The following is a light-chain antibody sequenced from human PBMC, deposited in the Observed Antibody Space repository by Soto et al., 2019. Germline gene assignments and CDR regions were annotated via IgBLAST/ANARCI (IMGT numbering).Light chain of an antibody. CDR3: QQYNNWPPLT. V-gene: IGKV3-15*01. Sequence: EILMTQSPATLSVSPGERATLSCRASQSVRSNLAWYQQKPGQAPRLLIYDASTRATGIPARFSGSGSGTEFTLILSSLQSEDSAVYYCQQYNNWPPLTFGGGTKVEIK. CDR2: DAS. J-gene: IGKJ4*01. CDR1: QSVRSN.